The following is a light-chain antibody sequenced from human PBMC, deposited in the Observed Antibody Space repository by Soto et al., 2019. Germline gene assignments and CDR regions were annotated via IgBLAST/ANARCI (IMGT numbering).Light chain of an antibody. J-gene: IGKJ5*01. CDR1: QTISSW. CDR2: DAS. Sequence: DIQMTQSPSTLSGSVGDRVTITCRASQTISSWLAWYQQKPGKAPKLLIYDASNLETGVPSRFCGSGSGTDFTFTISSLQPEDIATYYCQQYDNLPITFGQGTRLEI. CDR3: QQYDNLPIT. V-gene: IGKV1-33*01.